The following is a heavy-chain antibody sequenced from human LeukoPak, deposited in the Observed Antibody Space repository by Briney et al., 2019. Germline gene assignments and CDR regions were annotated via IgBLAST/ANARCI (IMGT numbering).Heavy chain of an antibody. D-gene: IGHD4-17*01. CDR1: GFTFSDYY. CDR2: ISSSSSTI. CDR3: AKDQATVTTFFY. J-gene: IGHJ4*02. Sequence: PGGSLRLSCAASGFTFSDYYMNWIRQAPGQGLEWISYISSSSSTIYYADSVKGRFTISRDNSKNTLYLQMNSLRAEDTAVYYCAKDQATVTTFFYWGQGTLVTVSS. V-gene: IGHV3-11*01.